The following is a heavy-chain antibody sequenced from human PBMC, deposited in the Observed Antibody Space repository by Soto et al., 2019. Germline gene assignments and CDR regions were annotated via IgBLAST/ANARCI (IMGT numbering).Heavy chain of an antibody. CDR3: ARVLSYFDY. Sequence: SDTLSLTFAVSTESLRVYYWTWIRQSPGKGLEWIGEISQSGFTNYNPSLESRVTISVDTSKNQFSLKLSSVTAADTAVYYCARVLSYFDYWGQGTLVTVSS. J-gene: IGHJ4*02. CDR1: TESLRVYY. V-gene: IGHV4-34*01. CDR2: ISQSGFT.